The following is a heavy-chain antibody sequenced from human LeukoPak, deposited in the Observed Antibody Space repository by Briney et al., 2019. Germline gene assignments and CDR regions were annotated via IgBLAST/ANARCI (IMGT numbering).Heavy chain of an antibody. CDR1: GYTFTGYY. CDR3: AVAPGDY. J-gene: IGHJ4*02. D-gene: IGHD2-21*01. CDR2: INPNSDYT. Sequence: ASVKVSCKASGYTFTGYYLHWVRQAPGQGLEWMGWINPNSDYTFYAQKFQGRVTLTRDTSISTVYMELTTLTSDDTALYYCAVAPGDYWGQGTLVSVSA. V-gene: IGHV1-2*02.